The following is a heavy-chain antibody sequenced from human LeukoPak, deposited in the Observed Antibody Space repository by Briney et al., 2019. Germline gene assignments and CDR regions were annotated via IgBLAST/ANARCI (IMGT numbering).Heavy chain of an antibody. D-gene: IGHD3-9*01. J-gene: IGHJ4*02. V-gene: IGHV3-9*01. CDR3: SKDTRDILTGYYNTAFDY. CDR2: ISWNSGTI. CDR1: GLTFDDYA. Sequence: GGSLRLSCAASGLTFDDYAMHWVRQAPGKGLEWVSGISWNSGTIGYADSVKGRFTISRDNGKKSLFLQINSLRAEDTALYYCSKDTRDILTGYYNTAFDYWGQGTLVTVSS.